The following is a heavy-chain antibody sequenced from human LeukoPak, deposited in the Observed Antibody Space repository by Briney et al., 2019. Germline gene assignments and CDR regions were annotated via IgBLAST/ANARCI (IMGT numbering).Heavy chain of an antibody. J-gene: IGHJ4*02. V-gene: IGHV1-18*01. Sequence: GASVKVSCKASGYTFTSYGISWVRQAPGQGLEWMGWISAYNGNTNYAQKLQGRVTMTTDTSTSTAYMELGSLRSDNTAVYYCARGRSSRTSRLHPDYWGQETLVTVSS. CDR3: ARGRSSRTSRLHPDY. CDR2: ISAYNGNT. D-gene: IGHD1/OR15-1a*01. CDR1: GYTFTSYG.